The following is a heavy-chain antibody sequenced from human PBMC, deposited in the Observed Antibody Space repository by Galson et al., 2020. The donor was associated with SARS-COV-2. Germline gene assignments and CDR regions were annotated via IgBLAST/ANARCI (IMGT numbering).Heavy chain of an antibody. V-gene: IGHV3-30*04. CDR1: GFTFSSYA. D-gene: IGHD6-13*01. J-gene: IGHJ4*02. CDR3: ARDGSSWYLDY. CDR2: ISYDGSNK. Sequence: GGSLRLSCAASGFTFSSYAMHWVRKAPGKGLEWVAVISYDGSNKYYADSVKGRFTSSRDNSTNTLYLQMNSLRAEDTAVYYCARDGSSWYLDYWGQGTLVTVSS.